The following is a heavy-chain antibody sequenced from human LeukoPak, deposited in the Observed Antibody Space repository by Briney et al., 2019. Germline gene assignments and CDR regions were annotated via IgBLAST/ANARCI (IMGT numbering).Heavy chain of an antibody. CDR3: ARRRWFPNYYYYYMDV. J-gene: IGHJ6*03. CDR1: GFTVSSNY. CDR2: INHSGST. D-gene: IGHD2-15*01. Sequence: GSLRLSCTVSGFTVSSNYWSWIRQPPGKGLEWIGEINHSGSTNYNPSLKSRVTISVDTSKNQFSLKLSSVTAADTAVYYCARRRWFPNYYYYYMDVWGKGTTVTVSS. V-gene: IGHV4-34*01.